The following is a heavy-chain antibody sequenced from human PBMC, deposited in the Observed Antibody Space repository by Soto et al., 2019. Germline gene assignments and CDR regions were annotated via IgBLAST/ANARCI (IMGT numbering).Heavy chain of an antibody. J-gene: IGHJ4*02. CDR2: IYYSGST. CDR1: GGSISSYY. Sequence: SETLSLTCTVSGGSISSYYWSWIRQPPGKGLEWIGYIYYSGSTNYNPSLKGRVTISVDTCKNQFSLKLSSVTAADTAGCEGWTGGYHFWSGAPPGYYFDYWGPGTLVTVSS. CDR3: WTGGYHFWSGAPPGYYFDY. D-gene: IGHD3-3*01. V-gene: IGHV4-59*08.